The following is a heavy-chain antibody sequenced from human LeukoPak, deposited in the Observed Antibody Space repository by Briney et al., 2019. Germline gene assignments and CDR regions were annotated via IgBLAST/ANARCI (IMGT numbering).Heavy chain of an antibody. D-gene: IGHD6-19*01. J-gene: IGHJ4*02. CDR1: GYTSTGYY. CDR3: ARADDPGIAVAGIGY. Sequence: ASVKVSCKASGYTSTGYYMHWVRQAPGQGLEWMGWINPNSGGTNYAQKFQGRVTMTRDTSNSTAYMELSRLRSDDTAVYYCARADDPGIAVAGIGYWGQGTLVTVSS. CDR2: INPNSGGT. V-gene: IGHV1-2*02.